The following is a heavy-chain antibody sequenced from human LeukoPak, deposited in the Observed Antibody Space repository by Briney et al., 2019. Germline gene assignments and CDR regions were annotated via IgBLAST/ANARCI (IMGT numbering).Heavy chain of an antibody. CDR2: IIPIFGKA. Sequence: SVKVSCKASGGTFSSYAISWVRQAPGQGLEWMGRIIPIFGKANYAQKFQGRVTITADKSTSTAYMELSSLRSEDTAVYYCARGITMVRGHMDVWGQGTTVTVSS. D-gene: IGHD3-10*01. CDR3: ARGITMVRGHMDV. V-gene: IGHV1-69*04. J-gene: IGHJ6*02. CDR1: GGTFSSYA.